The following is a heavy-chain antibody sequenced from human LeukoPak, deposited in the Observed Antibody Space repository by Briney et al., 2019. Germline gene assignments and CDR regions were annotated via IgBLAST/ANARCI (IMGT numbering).Heavy chain of an antibody. Sequence: GGSLRLSCAASGFSFSSYAMSWVRQAPGKGLEWVSAITGGGSSTFYADAVKGRFTISKDNSKNTLYLQMNSLRAEDTDVYYCAKRVSGWYLVDYWGQGALVTVSS. CDR3: AKRVSGWYLVDY. V-gene: IGHV3-23*01. J-gene: IGHJ4*02. D-gene: IGHD6-19*01. CDR2: ITGGGSST. CDR1: GFSFSSYA.